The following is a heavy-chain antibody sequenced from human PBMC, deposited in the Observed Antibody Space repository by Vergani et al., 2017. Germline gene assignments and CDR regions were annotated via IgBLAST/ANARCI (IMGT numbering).Heavy chain of an antibody. CDR3: ARDIAAAGRGYWFDP. CDR1: GGTFSSYA. V-gene: IGHV1-69*01. D-gene: IGHD6-13*01. Sequence: QVQLVQSGAEVKKPGSSVKVSCKASGGTFSSYAISWVRQAPGQGLEWMGGIIPIFGTANYAQKFQGRVTTTADESTRTAYMELSSLRSEDTAVYYCARDIAAAGRGYWFDPWGQGTLVTVSS. J-gene: IGHJ5*02. CDR2: IIPIFGTA.